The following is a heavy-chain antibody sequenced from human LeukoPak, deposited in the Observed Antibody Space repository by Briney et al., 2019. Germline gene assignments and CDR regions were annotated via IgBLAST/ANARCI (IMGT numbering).Heavy chain of an antibody. J-gene: IGHJ4*02. Sequence: ASVKVSCKASGYTFTSYGITWVRQAPGQGLEWMGWINANNGNTNYAQNLQGRVTMTRDTSTSTAYMELRSLRSDDTAAYYCARGPEYSSSPFDYWGQGTLVTVSS. V-gene: IGHV1-18*01. CDR1: GYTFTSYG. CDR2: INANNGNT. CDR3: ARGPEYSSSPFDY. D-gene: IGHD6-6*01.